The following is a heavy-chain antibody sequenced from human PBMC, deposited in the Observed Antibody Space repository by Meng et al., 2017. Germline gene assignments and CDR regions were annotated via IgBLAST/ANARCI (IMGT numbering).Heavy chain of an antibody. Sequence: GGSLRLSCAASGFTFSDYDMSWIRQAPGKGLEWVSYISSSGSTIYYADSVKGRFTISRDNSKNTVYLQMNGLRAEDTAVYYCAKEEIPNDYWGQGTLVTVSS. J-gene: IGHJ4*02. CDR1: GFTFSDYD. CDR3: AKEEIPNDY. CDR2: ISSSGSTI. V-gene: IGHV3-11*01. D-gene: IGHD2-2*02.